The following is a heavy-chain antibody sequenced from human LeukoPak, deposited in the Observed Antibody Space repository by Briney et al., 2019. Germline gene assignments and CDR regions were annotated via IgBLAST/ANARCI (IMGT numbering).Heavy chain of an antibody. V-gene: IGHV3-7*01. CDR3: VSYSSGPSPPFDY. Sequence: PGGSLRLSCVVSGFSISEYWMSWIRQAPGRGLEWVANIKEDGSVKNYVDSVKGRFTISSDSAKNTVYVQMNSLRVEDTAVYYCVSYSSGPSPPFDYWGQGTLVTVSS. D-gene: IGHD6-19*01. J-gene: IGHJ4*02. CDR1: GFSISEYW. CDR2: IKEDGSVK.